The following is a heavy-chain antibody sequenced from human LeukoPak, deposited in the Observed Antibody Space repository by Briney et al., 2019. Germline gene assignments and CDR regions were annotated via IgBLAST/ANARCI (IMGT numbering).Heavy chain of an antibody. J-gene: IGHJ4*02. V-gene: IGHV3-23*01. CDR2: ISGSGGST. Sequence: TGGSLRLSCAASGFTFSSYAMSWVRQAPGKGLEWVSAISGSGGSTYYADSVKGRFTISRDNSKNTLYLQMNSLRAEDTAVYYCANAHDSRAYYFDYWGQGTLVTVSS. CDR1: GFTFSSYA. CDR3: ANAHDSRAYYFDY. D-gene: IGHD3-22*01.